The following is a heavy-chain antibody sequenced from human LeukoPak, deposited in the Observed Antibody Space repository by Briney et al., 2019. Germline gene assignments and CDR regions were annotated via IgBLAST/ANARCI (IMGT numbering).Heavy chain of an antibody. D-gene: IGHD2-2*01. CDR2: ISGSGGTT. V-gene: IGHV3-23*01. CDR1: GFTFSTYA. CDR3: AKLGDIVVVPAAMVYFQH. J-gene: IGHJ1*01. Sequence: PGGSLRLSCAASGFTFSTYAMSWVRQAPGKGLEWVSAISGSGGTTYYADSEKGRFTISRDNSKNTLSLQMNSLRAEDTAVYYCAKLGDIVVVPAAMVYFQHWGQGTLVTVSS.